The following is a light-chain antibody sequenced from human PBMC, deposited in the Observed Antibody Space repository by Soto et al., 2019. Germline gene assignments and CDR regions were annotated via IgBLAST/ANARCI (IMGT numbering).Light chain of an antibody. Sequence: EIGLTQSPATLSVSPGERATLSCRASQSVSSNLAWYHQKPGQAPRLLIYGASSRAPGIPARFSGSGSGTEFPLTISSLQSEDFAVYYCQHYNNLPLTFGGGAKVEIK. CDR3: QHYNNLPLT. V-gene: IGKV3-15*01. CDR1: QSVSSN. J-gene: IGKJ4*01. CDR2: GAS.